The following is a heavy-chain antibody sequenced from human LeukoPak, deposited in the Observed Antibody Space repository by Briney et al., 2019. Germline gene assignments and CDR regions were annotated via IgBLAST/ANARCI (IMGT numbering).Heavy chain of an antibody. CDR1: GGSISSGDYY. CDR2: IYYSGST. V-gene: IGHV4-30-4*08. J-gene: IGHJ3*02. Sequence: SETLSLTCTVSGGSISSGDYYWSWIRQPPGKGLEWIGYIYYSGSTYYNPSLKSRVTISVDTSKTQFSLKLSSVTAADTAVYYCAREGYCSSTSCYTNDAFDIWGQGTMVTVSS. CDR3: AREGYCSSTSCYTNDAFDI. D-gene: IGHD2-2*02.